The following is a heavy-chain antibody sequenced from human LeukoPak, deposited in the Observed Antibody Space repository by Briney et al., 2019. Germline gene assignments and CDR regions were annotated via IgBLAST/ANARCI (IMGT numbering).Heavy chain of an antibody. CDR2: ISYDGSNK. V-gene: IGHV3-30*04. J-gene: IGHJ4*02. D-gene: IGHD2-15*01. CDR1: GFTFSSYA. CDR3: SCSFDY. Sequence: GGSLRLSCAASGFTFSSYAMHWVRQAPGKGLEWVAVISYDGSNKYYADSVKGRFTISRDNSKNTLYLQMNSLRAEDTAVYYCSCSFDYWGQGTLVTVSS.